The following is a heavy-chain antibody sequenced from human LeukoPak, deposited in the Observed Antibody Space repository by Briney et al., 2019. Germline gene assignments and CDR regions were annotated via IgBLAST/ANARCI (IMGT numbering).Heavy chain of an antibody. Sequence: SETLSLTCTVSGGSISSSSYYWGWIRQPPGKGLEWIGIIYYSGSTYYNPSLKSRVTISVDTSKNQFSLKLSSVTAADTAVYYCARPYGSGSYFDYWGQGTLVTVSS. V-gene: IGHV4-39*07. CDR2: IYYSGST. CDR1: GGSISSSSYY. CDR3: ARPYGSGSYFDY. D-gene: IGHD3-10*01. J-gene: IGHJ4*02.